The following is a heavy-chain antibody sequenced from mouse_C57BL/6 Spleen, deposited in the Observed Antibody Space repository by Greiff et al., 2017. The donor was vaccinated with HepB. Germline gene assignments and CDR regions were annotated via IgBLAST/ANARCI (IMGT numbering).Heavy chain of an antibody. CDR3: ASWLPPYYYAMDY. CDR2: ISSGSSTI. Sequence: EVHLVESGGGLVKPGGSLKLSCAASGFTFSDYGMHWVRQAPEKGLEWVAYISSGSSTIYYADTVKGRFTISRDNAKNTLFLQMTSLRSEDTAMYYCASWLPPYYYAMDYWGQGTSVTVSS. V-gene: IGHV5-17*01. J-gene: IGHJ4*01. D-gene: IGHD2-2*01. CDR1: GFTFSDYG.